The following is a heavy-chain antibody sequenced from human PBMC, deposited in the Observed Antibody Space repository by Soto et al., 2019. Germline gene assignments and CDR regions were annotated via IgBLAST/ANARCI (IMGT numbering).Heavy chain of an antibody. D-gene: IGHD2-15*01. CDR3: AKGQYCSGGSCYFNPSDY. Sequence: QVQLVESGGGVVQPGRSLRLSCAASGFTFSSFGMHWVRQAPGKGLEWVAVISYDGSNKEYADSVKGRFTISRDNSKSTLYLQVSSLRVEDTAVYYCAKGQYCSGGSCYFNPSDYWGQGTLVTVSS. CDR2: ISYDGSNK. CDR1: GFTFSSFG. J-gene: IGHJ4*02. V-gene: IGHV3-30*18.